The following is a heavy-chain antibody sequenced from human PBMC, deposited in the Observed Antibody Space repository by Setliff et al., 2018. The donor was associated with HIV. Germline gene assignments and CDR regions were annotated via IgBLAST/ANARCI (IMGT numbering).Heavy chain of an antibody. J-gene: IGHJ2*01. V-gene: IGHV4-61*02. CDR2: VTVNGAT. CDR3: SRGPPFDR. CDR1: GDSMTSGSYY. Sequence: SETLSLTCTVSGDSMTSGSYYWTWIRQPAGKRLEWIGRVTVNGATEYNPSLQSRVTISVDTSENQFSLKVTSVTAADTATYYCSRGPPFDRWGRGTLVTVPQ.